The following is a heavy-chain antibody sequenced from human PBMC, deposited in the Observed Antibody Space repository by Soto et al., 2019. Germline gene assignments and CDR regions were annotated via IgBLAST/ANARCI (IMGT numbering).Heavy chain of an antibody. CDR1: GGTFSSYT. CDR3: ARDPGVRVTTVTNWFDP. Sequence: QVQLVQSGAEVKKPGSSVKVSCKASGGTFSSYTISWVRQAPGQGLEWMGRIIPILGIANYAQKFQGRVTITADKSTSTAYMELSSLRSEDTVVYYCARDPGVRVTTVTNWFDPWGQGTLVTVSS. CDR2: IIPILGIA. D-gene: IGHD4-17*01. V-gene: IGHV1-69*08. J-gene: IGHJ5*02.